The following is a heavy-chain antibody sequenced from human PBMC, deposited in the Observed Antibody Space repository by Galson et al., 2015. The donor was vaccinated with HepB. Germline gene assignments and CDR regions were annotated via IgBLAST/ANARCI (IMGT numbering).Heavy chain of an antibody. V-gene: IGHV6-1*01. D-gene: IGHD6-13*01. CDR1: GDSVSSNSAA. CDR3: SRDRRTTAAGMGFFDY. Sequence: CAISGDSVSSNSAAWNWIRQSPSRGLEWLGRTYYRSKWCNDYAVSVKSRLTISPDTSKNQFSLQLNSVTPDDTAVYYCSRDRRTTAAGMGFFDYWGQGSLVTVSS. CDR2: TYYRSKWCN. J-gene: IGHJ4*02.